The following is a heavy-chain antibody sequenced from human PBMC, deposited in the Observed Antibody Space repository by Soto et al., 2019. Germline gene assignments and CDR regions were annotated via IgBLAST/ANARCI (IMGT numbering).Heavy chain of an antibody. CDR3: ARHYYGSGTTYY. CDR2: IYYSGST. V-gene: IGHV4-39*01. J-gene: IGHJ4*02. Sequence: PSETLSLTCTVSGGPISSSNYYWGWIRQPPGKGLEWIGGIYYSGSTYYNPSLKSRVTISVDTSKSHFSLKLNSVTAADTAVYYCARHYYGSGTTYYWGQGTLVTVSS. D-gene: IGHD3-10*01. CDR1: GGPISSSNYY.